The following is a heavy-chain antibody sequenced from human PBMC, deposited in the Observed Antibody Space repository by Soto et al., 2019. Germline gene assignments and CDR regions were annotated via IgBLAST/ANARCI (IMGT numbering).Heavy chain of an antibody. D-gene: IGHD1-26*01. CDR2: LSNTGRRT. CDR1: VFPFGANA. J-gene: IGHJ4*02. V-gene: IGHV3-23*01. CDR3: ATEMGATQGPFDI. Sequence: EVQVLESGGGLVQPGGSLRLPCVVSVFPFGANAMSWVRQAPGKGLEWVSGLSNTGRRTSYADSVKGRFNISRDNSENMVYLQMNSLRLQDTAVYHCATEMGATQGPFDIWGQGTRVTVSS.